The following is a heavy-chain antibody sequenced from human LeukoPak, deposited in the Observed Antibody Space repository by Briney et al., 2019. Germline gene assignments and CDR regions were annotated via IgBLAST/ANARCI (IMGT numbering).Heavy chain of an antibody. J-gene: IGHJ3*02. CDR3: ARETRITMIVVGTGSFDI. Sequence: NTSETLSLTCTVSGGSISSGSYYWSWIRQPAGKGLEWIGRINTSGSTNYNPSLNSRVTISVDTSMNQFSLKLSSVTAADTAVYYCARETRITMIVVGTGSFDIWGQGTMVTVSS. V-gene: IGHV4-61*02. D-gene: IGHD3-22*01. CDR2: INTSGST. CDR1: GGSISSGSYY.